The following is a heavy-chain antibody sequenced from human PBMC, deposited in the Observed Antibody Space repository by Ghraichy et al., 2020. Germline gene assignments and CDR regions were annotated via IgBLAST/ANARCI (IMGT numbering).Heavy chain of an antibody. CDR3: ARPRGKLFDYGMDV. D-gene: IGHD4-23*01. CDR1: GGSFSGYY. V-gene: IGHV4-34*01. Sequence: SETLSLTCAVYGGSFSGYYWSWIRQPPGMGLEWIGEINHSGGTNYNPSLKSRVTISVDTSKNQFSLKLSSVTAADTAVYYCARPRGKLFDYGMDVWGQGTMVTVSS. J-gene: IGHJ6*02. CDR2: INHSGGT.